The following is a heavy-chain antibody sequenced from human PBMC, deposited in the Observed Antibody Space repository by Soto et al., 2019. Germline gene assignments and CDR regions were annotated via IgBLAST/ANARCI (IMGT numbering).Heavy chain of an antibody. V-gene: IGHV1-18*01. CDR2: ISAYNGNT. D-gene: IGHD3-3*01. Sequence: QVQLVQSGAEVKKPGASVKVSCKASGYTFTSYGISWVRQAPGQGLEWMGWISAYNGNTDYAQKLQGRVTMTTDTSTSTAYMELRSLRSDDTAVYYCARDHRALEAGAFFDYWGQGTLVTVSS. J-gene: IGHJ4*02. CDR1: GYTFTSYG. CDR3: ARDHRALEAGAFFDY.